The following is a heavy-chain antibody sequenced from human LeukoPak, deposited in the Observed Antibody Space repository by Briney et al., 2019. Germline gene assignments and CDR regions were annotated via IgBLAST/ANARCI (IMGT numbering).Heavy chain of an antibody. J-gene: IGHJ2*01. CDR2: ISYDGSNK. CDR3: ARETSDWYFDL. CDR1: GFTFSSYA. V-gene: IGHV3-30-3*01. Sequence: GGSLRLSCAASGFTFSSYAMHWVRQAPGKGLEWVAVISYDGSNKYYADSVKGRFTISRDNSKNTLYLQMNSLRAEDTAVWYCARETSDWYFDLWGRGTLVTVSS.